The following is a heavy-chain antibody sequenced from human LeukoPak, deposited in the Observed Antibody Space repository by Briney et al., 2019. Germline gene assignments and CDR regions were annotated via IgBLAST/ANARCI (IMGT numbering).Heavy chain of an antibody. CDR2: IFTDGSTT. V-gene: IGHV3-74*01. J-gene: IGHJ4*01. CDR3: ARELPREVTLDY. Sequence: GRSLRLSCVASEFNFFSFGMQWVRQAPGKGLVWVSRIFTDGSTTSYADSVKGRFTISRDNAKNTLYLQMNSLRAEDTAVYYCARELPREVTLDYWGQGTLVTVSP. D-gene: IGHD2-21*02. CDR1: EFNFFSFG.